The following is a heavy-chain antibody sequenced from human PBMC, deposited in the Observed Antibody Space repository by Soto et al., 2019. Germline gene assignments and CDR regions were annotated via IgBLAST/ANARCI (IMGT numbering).Heavy chain of an antibody. D-gene: IGHD2-21*01. Sequence: GGSLRLSCAASGFTFSSYSMNWVRQAPGKGLEWVSYISSSSSTIYYADSVKGRFTISRDNAKNSLYLQMNSLRAEDTAVYYCARVSHIYPNSPEYFQHWGQGTLVTVSS. CDR3: ARVSHIYPNSPEYFQH. CDR1: GFTFSSYS. V-gene: IGHV3-48*01. J-gene: IGHJ1*01. CDR2: ISSSSSTI.